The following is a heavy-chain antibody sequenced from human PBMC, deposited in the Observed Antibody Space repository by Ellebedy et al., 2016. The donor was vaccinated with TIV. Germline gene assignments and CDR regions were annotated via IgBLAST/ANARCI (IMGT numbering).Heavy chain of an antibody. Sequence: GGSLRLSXAGFGFSFSSYAMTWVRQAPGKGLDWVSAVSANGGSTYYADSVKGRFTISRDNSKNTLYLQMNSLRAEDTAVYYCAKDRYTDRGRYFDYWGQGTLVTVSS. CDR1: GFSFSSYA. J-gene: IGHJ4*02. V-gene: IGHV3-23*01. CDR2: VSANGGST. D-gene: IGHD5-24*01. CDR3: AKDRYTDRGRYFDY.